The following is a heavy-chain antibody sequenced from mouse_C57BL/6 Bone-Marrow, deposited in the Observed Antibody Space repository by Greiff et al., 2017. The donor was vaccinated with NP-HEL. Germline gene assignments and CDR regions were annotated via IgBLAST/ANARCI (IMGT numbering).Heavy chain of an antibody. CDR1: GFTFSSYA. J-gene: IGHJ2*01. Sequence: EVQGVESGGGLVKPGGSLKLSCAASGFTFSSYAMSWVRQTPEKRLEWVATISDGGSYTYYPDNVKGRFTISRDNATNNLYLQMSYVKSEDTAMDYCARENREDYWGQGTTLTVSA. CDR2: ISDGGSYT. CDR3: ARENREDY. V-gene: IGHV5-4*01.